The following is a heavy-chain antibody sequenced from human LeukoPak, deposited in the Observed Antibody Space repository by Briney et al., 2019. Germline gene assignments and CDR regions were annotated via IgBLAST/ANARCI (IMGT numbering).Heavy chain of an antibody. CDR2: ISSSGSTI. CDR1: GFTFSSYE. D-gene: IGHD3-10*01. J-gene: IGHJ4*02. V-gene: IGHV3-48*03. CDR3: AREVRGVSITYFDY. Sequence: GGSLRLSCAASGFTFSSYEMNWVRQAPGKGLEWVSYISSSGSTIYYADSVKGRFTISRDNAKNSLYLQMNSLRAEDTAVYYCAREVRGVSITYFDYWGQGTLVTVSS.